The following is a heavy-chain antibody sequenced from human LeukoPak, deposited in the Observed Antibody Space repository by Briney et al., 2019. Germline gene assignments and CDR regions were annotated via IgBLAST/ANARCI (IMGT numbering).Heavy chain of an antibody. V-gene: IGHV3-43*01. CDR3: AKDASYGSGYRSGAFDI. J-gene: IGHJ3*02. Sequence: GGSLRLSCAASGFTFDDYTMHWVRQAPGKGLEWVSLISWDGGSTYYADSVKGRFTTSRANSKNSLYLQMNSLRTEDTALYYCAKDASYGSGYRSGAFDIWGQGTMVTVSS. D-gene: IGHD3-22*01. CDR1: GFTFDDYT. CDR2: ISWDGGST.